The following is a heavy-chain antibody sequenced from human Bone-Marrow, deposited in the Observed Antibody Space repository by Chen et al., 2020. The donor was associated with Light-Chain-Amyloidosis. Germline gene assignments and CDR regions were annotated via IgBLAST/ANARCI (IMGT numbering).Heavy chain of an antibody. J-gene: IGHJ4*02. V-gene: IGHV3-23*04. Sequence: VQLVESGGGLVQPGGALRLSCVGTGFTFRNYAMTWVRQAPGKGLEWVSVARGGDGPTYYADSVRGRFTIYRDNSKNTLYLQMNSLRAEDTAVYYCAKDRCTSISCSDFDYWGQGTLVTVSS. CDR3: AKDRCTSISCSDFDY. CDR1: GFTFRNYA. CDR2: ARGGDGPT. D-gene: IGHD2-2*01.